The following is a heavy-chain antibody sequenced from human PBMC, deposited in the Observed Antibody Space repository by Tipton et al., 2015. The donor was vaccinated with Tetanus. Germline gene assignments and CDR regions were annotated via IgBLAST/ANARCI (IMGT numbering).Heavy chain of an antibody. J-gene: IGHJ5*02. V-gene: IGHV4-59*05. CDR1: GGSSSNYY. D-gene: IGHD4-17*01. CDR2: FFYSGTT. CDR3: ALMEYGDYFNWFDP. Sequence: TLSLTCSFFGGSSSNYYWSWIRQPPGKGLEWIGRFFYSGTTNYYPSLKSRVTISVNTSKNQFSLKLNSVTAADTAIYYSALMEYGDYFNWFDPWGQGILVSVSS.